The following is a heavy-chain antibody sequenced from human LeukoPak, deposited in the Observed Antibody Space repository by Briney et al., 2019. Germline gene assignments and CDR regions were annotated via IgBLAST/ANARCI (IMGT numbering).Heavy chain of an antibody. J-gene: IGHJ5*02. D-gene: IGHD6-13*01. CDR2: INHSGST. Sequence: ETLSLTCAVYGGSFSGYYWSWIRQPPGKGLEWIGEINHSGSTNYNPSLKSRVSISVDRSRTQFSLKLSPVTAADTAVYYCARMVGPTAAHNWFDPWGQGTLVAVSS. CDR3: ARMVGPTAAHNWFDP. V-gene: IGHV4-34*01. CDR1: GGSFSGYY.